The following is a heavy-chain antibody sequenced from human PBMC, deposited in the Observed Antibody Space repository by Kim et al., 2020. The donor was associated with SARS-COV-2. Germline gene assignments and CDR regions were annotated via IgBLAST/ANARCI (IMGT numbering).Heavy chain of an antibody. J-gene: IGHJ4*02. D-gene: IGHD6-13*01. Sequence: VKGRFTISRDNSKNSLYLQMNSLRTEDTALYYCAKASRRIAAAGANHFDYWGQGTLVTVSS. CDR3: AKASRRIAAAGANHFDY. V-gene: IGHV3-43*01.